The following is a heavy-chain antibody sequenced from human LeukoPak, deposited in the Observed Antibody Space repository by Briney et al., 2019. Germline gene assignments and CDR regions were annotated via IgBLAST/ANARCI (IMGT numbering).Heavy chain of an antibody. CDR1: GFTFSSYW. CDR2: IKEDGSEK. J-gene: IGHJ4*02. CDR3: ARTGYFDY. Sequence: GGSLRLSCAASGFTFSSYWMSWVRQAPGKGLEWVANIKEDGSEKYYVDSVKGRFTISRDNAKNSLYLQMSGLRAEDTALYYCARTGYFDYWGQGTLVTVFS. V-gene: IGHV3-7*01.